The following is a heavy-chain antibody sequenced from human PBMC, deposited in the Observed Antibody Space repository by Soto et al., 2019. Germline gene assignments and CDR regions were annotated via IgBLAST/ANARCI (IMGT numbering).Heavy chain of an antibody. CDR1: GYTFTTYL. Sequence: GESLKIYFKGSGYTFTTYLITWVRQTPVKGLAWMGRIDPGNSYTSYNPSFQAHVTLSADMSISTAYLQWSGLKASDTGMYYCGRSAGLVEMRFDYWGEGTLVTISS. V-gene: IGHV5-10-1*01. CDR2: IDPGNSYT. J-gene: IGHJ4*02. D-gene: IGHD2-2*01. CDR3: GRSAGLVEMRFDY.